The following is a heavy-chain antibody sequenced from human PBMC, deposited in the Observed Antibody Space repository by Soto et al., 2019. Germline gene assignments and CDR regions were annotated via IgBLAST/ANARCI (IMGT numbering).Heavy chain of an antibody. D-gene: IGHD3-9*01. CDR2: ISYSGIT. J-gene: IGHJ5*02. CDR1: GDTISSGGHY. Sequence: PSETLSLTCTVSGDTISSGGHYWSWIRQHPGKGLEWIGYISYSGITYYNPSLKSRVTISVDTSKNQFSLKLSSVTAADTAVYYCARAPDWQNWFDPWGQGTLVTVSS. V-gene: IGHV4-30-4*08. CDR3: ARAPDWQNWFDP.